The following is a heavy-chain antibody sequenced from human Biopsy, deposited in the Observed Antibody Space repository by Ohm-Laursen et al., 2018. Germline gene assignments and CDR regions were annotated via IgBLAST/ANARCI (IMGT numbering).Heavy chain of an antibody. CDR2: INPQSGGE. J-gene: IGHJ4*02. CDR3: ASKLDYSSGYPY. CDR1: GYSFTKYY. V-gene: IGHV1-2*02. D-gene: IGHD3-22*01. Sequence: ASVKVSCKASGYSFTKYYINWVRQAPGQGLEWMGWINPQSGGEHYAQKFKDRVTMTRDTSISTAYMELSSLRSDDTAVYYCASKLDYSSGYPYWGQGTLVTVSS.